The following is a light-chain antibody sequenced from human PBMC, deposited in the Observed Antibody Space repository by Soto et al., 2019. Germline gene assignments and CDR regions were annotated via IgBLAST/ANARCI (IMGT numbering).Light chain of an antibody. CDR1: SSDVGGYNY. Sequence: QSALTQPASVSGSPVQSITISCTGTSSDVGGYNYVSWYQQHPGKAPKLMIYEVSNRPSGVSNRFSGSKSGNTASLTISGLQAEDEADYYFSSYTSSSTRVFGGGTKRPS. CDR2: EVS. V-gene: IGLV2-14*01. J-gene: IGLJ3*02. CDR3: SSYTSSSTRV.